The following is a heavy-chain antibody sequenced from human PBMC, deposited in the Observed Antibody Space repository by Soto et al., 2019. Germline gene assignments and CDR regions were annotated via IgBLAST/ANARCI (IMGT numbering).Heavy chain of an antibody. CDR2: IDPSDSYT. CDR1: GYSFTSYW. J-gene: IGHJ5*02. Sequence: EVQLVQSGAEVKKPGESLRISCKGSGYSFTSYWISWVRQMPGKGLEWMGRIDPSDSYTNYSPSFQGHVTISADKSISTAYLQWSSLKASYTAMYYCARHPFRMVRGVIITSHWFDPWGQGTLVTVSS. V-gene: IGHV5-10-1*03. D-gene: IGHD3-10*01. CDR3: ARHPFRMVRGVIITSHWFDP.